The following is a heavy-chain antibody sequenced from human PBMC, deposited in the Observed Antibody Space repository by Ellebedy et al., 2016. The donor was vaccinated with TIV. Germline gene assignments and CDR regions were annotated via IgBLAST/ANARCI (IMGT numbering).Heavy chain of an antibody. Sequence: AASVKVSCKASGYTFTGYYIHWVRQAPGQGLEWMGWINPKNGGTNYAQKFQGRVTMTRDTSNSTAYMELSWLRSDDTAVYYCAGDGACGGDCYGDNYWGQGSLVTVSS. D-gene: IGHD2-21*02. J-gene: IGHJ4*02. V-gene: IGHV1-2*02. CDR3: AGDGACGGDCYGDNY. CDR2: INPKNGGT. CDR1: GYTFTGYY.